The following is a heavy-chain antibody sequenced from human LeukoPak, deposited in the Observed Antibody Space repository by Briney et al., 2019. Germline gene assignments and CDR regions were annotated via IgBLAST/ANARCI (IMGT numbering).Heavy chain of an antibody. D-gene: IGHD3-10*01. Sequence: GGSLRLSCATSGFSVSDNYMTWVRHAPGKGLEWVSVIYRGGSTYYADSVKGRFTISRDNSKNMVYLQMNSLRVEDTAVYYCARGGAYGSGNHYRGGAFDIWGQGTMVTVSS. CDR1: GFSVSDNY. CDR3: ARGGAYGSGNHYRGGAFDI. J-gene: IGHJ3*02. V-gene: IGHV3-53*01. CDR2: IYRGGST.